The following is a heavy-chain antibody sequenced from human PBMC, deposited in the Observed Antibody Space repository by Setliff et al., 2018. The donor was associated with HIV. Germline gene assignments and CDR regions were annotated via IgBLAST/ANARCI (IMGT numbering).Heavy chain of an antibody. CDR2: INPNSGGTNYGGT. CDR3: ARSPLVESNVFPGTRQYFQH. J-gene: IGHJ1*01. Sequence: GASVKVSCKASGYTFTDYFIHWVRQAPGQGLEWMGWINPNSGGTNYGGTNYAQKFQGRVTMTTDTSTNTAFMELTSLRSEDTAVYYCARSPLVESNVFPGTRQYFQHWGQGTLVTVSS. D-gene: IGHD1-26*01. V-gene: IGHV1-2*02. CDR1: GYTFTDYF.